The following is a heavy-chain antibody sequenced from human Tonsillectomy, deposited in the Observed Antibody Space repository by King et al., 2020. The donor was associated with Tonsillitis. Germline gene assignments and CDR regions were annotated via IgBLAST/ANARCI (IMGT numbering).Heavy chain of an antibody. CDR2: ISYDGSNK. CDR3: ARADYEETRRTPDY. D-gene: IGHD3-16*01. CDR1: GFTFSTYG. J-gene: IGHJ4*02. Sequence: VQLVESGGGVVQPGRSLRLSCAASGFTFSTYGIHWVRQAPGKGLEWVALISYDGSNKYYADPVRGRFTLSRDTSKNTVYLQMNSLRAEDTAVDYCARADYEETRRTPDYGGQGT. V-gene: IGHV3-33*05.